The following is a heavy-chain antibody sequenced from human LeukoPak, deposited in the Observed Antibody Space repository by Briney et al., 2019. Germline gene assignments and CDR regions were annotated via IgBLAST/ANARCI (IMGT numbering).Heavy chain of an antibody. V-gene: IGHV1-69*13. J-gene: IGHJ5*02. CDR2: IIPIFGTA. CDR1: GYTFSNYA. CDR3: ARDPSGRVNWFDP. Sequence: SVKVSCKASGYTFSNYAIHWVRQAPGQGLEWMGGIIPIFGTANYAQKFQGRVTITADESTSTAYMELSSLRSEDTAVYYCARDPSGRVNWFDPWGQGTLVTVSS. D-gene: IGHD1-26*01.